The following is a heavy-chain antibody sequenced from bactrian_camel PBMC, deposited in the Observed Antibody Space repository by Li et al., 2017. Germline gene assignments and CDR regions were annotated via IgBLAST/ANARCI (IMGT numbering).Heavy chain of an antibody. V-gene: IGHV3S55*01. CDR2: ISSDGST. Sequence: HVQLVESGGGSVQAGGSLRLSCTASGFAIDDSDMFWYRQSPTSGCELVSRISSDGSTYVLDSAKGRFTISRDNGKNTLYLQMNSLKPEDTAVYYCASEVGYYSDYRVSDYWSQGTQVTVS. CDR3: ASEVGYYSDYRVSDY. D-gene: IGHD4*01. J-gene: IGHJ4*01. CDR1: GFAIDDSD.